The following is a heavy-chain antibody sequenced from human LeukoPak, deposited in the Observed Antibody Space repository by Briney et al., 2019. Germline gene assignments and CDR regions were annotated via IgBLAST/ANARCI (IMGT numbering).Heavy chain of an antibody. J-gene: IGHJ4*02. CDR2: INPNSGGT. D-gene: IGHD5-12*01. CDR3: ARGGGNDSGYDYFSGWLVWYY. V-gene: IGHV1-2*02. Sequence: GASVKVSCKASGYTFTGYYMHWVRQAPGQGLEWMGWINPNSGGTNYAQKFQGRVTMTRDTSISTAYMELSRLRSDDTAVYYCARGGGNDSGYDYFSGWLVWYYWGQGTLVTVSS. CDR1: GYTFTGYY.